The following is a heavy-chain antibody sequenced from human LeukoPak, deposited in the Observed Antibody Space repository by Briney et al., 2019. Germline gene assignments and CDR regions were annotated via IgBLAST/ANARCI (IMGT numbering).Heavy chain of an antibody. D-gene: IGHD2-2*01. J-gene: IGHJ6*03. CDR3: ARDKNPIVVVPAAMGYYYYYMDV. Sequence: SETLSLTCAVYGGSFGGYYWSWIRQPPGKGLEWIGRIYTSGSTNYNPSLKSRVTMSVDTSKNQFSLKLSSVTAADTAVYYCARDKNPIVVVPAAMGYYYYYMDVWGKGTTVTVSS. CDR2: IYTSGST. CDR1: GGSFGGYY. V-gene: IGHV4-4*07.